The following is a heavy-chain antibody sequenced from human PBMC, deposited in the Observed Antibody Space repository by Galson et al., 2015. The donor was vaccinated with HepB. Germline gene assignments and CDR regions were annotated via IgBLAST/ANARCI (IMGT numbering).Heavy chain of an antibody. CDR3: ARVYFYCSGGSCIDY. D-gene: IGHD2-15*01. CDR1: GFTFSSYG. CDR2: IWYDGSNK. Sequence: SLRLSCAASGFTFSSYGMHWVRQAPGKGLEWVAVIWYDGSNKYYADSVKGRFTISRDNSKNTLYLQMNSLRAEDTAVYYCARVYFYCSGGSCIDYWGQGTLVTVSS. V-gene: IGHV3-33*08. J-gene: IGHJ4*02.